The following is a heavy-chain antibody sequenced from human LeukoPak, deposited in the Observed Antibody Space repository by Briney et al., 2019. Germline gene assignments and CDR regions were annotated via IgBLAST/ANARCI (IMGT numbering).Heavy chain of an antibody. D-gene: IGHD3-10*01. CDR3: ARVGELLVYFDL. J-gene: IGHJ2*01. V-gene: IGHV4-39*07. Sequence: SETLSLTCTVSGGSISSSSYYWGWIRQPPGKGLEWIGSIYYSGSTYYNPSLKSRVTISVDTSKNQFSLKLSSVTAADTAVYFCARVGELLVYFDLWGRGTLVTVSS. CDR2: IYYSGST. CDR1: GGSISSSSYY.